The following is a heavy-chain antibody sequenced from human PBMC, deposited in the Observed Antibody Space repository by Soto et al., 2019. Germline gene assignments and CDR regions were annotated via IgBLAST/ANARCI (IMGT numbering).Heavy chain of an antibody. Sequence: GGSLRLSCAASGFTFSSYGMHWVRQAPGKGLEWVAVISYDGSNKYYADSVKGRFTISRDNSKNTLYLQMNSLRAEDTAVYYCAKEAAPSIECDYWGQGTLVTVSS. CDR2: ISYDGSNK. CDR3: AKEAAPSIECDY. J-gene: IGHJ4*02. D-gene: IGHD3-16*02. CDR1: GFTFSSYG. V-gene: IGHV3-30*18.